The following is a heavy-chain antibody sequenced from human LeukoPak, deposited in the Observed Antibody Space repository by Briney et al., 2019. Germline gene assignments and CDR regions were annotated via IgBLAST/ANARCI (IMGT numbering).Heavy chain of an antibody. CDR3: ARHGWDY. V-gene: IGHV3-64*01. Sequence: GGSLRLSCAASGFTFSSYAMHWVRQAPGKGLEYVSAISSNGGSTYYANSVKGRFTISRDNSKNTLYLQMGSLRAKDMAVYYCARHGWDYWGQGTLVTVSS. J-gene: IGHJ4*02. CDR2: ISSNGGST. CDR1: GFTFSSYA. D-gene: IGHD6-19*01.